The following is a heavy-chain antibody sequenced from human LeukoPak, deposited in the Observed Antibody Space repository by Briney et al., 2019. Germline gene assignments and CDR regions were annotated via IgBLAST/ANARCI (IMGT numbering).Heavy chain of an antibody. CDR3: ARQCSSISCPIDY. CDR1: ADSVSSGGHY. J-gene: IGHJ4*02. V-gene: IGHV4-39*01. D-gene: IGHD2-2*01. Sequence: SETLSLTCTVSADSVSSGGHYWVWVRQPPGKGLEWLGAISYSANSYYSPSHKSRVTISIDMSKNQFSLRLSSVTAADTAFYYCARQCSSISCPIDYWGQGNLVTVSS. CDR2: ISYSANS.